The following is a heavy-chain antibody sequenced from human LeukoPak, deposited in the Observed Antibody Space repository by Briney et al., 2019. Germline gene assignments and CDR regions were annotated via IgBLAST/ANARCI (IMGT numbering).Heavy chain of an antibody. CDR1: GGSISSYY. CDR3: AKDLVSAVVTYYYYYYMDV. V-gene: IGHV4-59*01. J-gene: IGHJ6*03. Sequence: SETLSLTCTVSGGSISSYYWSWIRQPPGKGLEWIGYMYHSGSTNYNPSLKSRVTISVDTSKNQFSLKLSSVTAEDTAVYYCAKDLVSAVVTYYYYYYMDVWGKGTTVTVSS. CDR2: MYHSGST. D-gene: IGHD4-23*01.